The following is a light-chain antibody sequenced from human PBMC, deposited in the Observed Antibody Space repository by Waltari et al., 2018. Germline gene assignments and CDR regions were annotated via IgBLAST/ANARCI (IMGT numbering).Light chain of an antibody. J-gene: IGKJ5*01. CDR3: QQFNSYPLT. V-gene: IGKV1-9*01. CDR1: QDISRN. Sequence: DVRLTQSPSFLSASVGDRVTITCRASQDISRNLAWYQQKPGKAPKLLIYLASTLQSGVPSRFSGSGSGTELTLTISSLQPEDFATYYCQQFNSYPLTFGHGTRLEIK. CDR2: LAS.